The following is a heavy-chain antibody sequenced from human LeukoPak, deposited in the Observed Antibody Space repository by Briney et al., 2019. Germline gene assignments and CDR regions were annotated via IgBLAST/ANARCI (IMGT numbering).Heavy chain of an antibody. Sequence: PGGSLRLSCAASGFTFSSQWMSWVRQAPGKGLEWVANIKQDGSEKYYVDSVKGRFNITRDNAKNSLYLQMNSLRAEDTAVYYCARDGAAAGMGDAFDIWGQGTMVTVSS. CDR2: IKQDGSEK. CDR1: GFTFSSQW. V-gene: IGHV3-7*03. CDR3: ARDGAAAGMGDAFDI. J-gene: IGHJ3*02. D-gene: IGHD6-13*01.